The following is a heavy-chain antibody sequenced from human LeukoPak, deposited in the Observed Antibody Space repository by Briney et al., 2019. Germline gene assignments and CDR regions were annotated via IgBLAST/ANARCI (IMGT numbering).Heavy chain of an antibody. CDR2: INAGNGNT. J-gene: IGHJ6*02. CDR3: ARAGIAAAGRNGMDV. V-gene: IGHV1-3*01. CDR1: GYTFTSYA. Sequence: GASVKVSCKASGYTFTSYAMHWVRQAPGQRLEWMGWINAGNGNTKYSQKFQGRVTITRDTSASTAYMELSSLRSEDTAVYYCARAGIAAAGRNGMDVWGQGTTVTVSS. D-gene: IGHD6-13*01.